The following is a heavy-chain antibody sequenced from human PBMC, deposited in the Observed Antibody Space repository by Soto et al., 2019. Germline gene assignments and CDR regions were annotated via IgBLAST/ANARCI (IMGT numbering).Heavy chain of an antibody. CDR2: INPSGGST. V-gene: IGHV1-46*01. Sequence: GASVKVSCKASGYTFTSYYMHWVRQAPGQGLEWMGIINPSGGSTSYAQKFQGRVTMTRDTSTSTVYMELSSLRSEDTAVYYCAREKYSSGWYVRMSGYYGMDAWGQGTTVTVSS. D-gene: IGHD6-19*01. CDR3: AREKYSSGWYVRMSGYYGMDA. J-gene: IGHJ6*02. CDR1: GYTFTSYY.